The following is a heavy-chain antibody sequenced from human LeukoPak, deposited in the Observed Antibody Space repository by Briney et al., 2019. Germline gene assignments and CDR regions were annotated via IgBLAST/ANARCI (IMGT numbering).Heavy chain of an antibody. V-gene: IGHV3-30*02. J-gene: IGHJ6*03. D-gene: IGHD1-20*01. CDR1: GFTFSAFW. CDR3: AKDDPYNWYYMDV. Sequence: PGGSLRLSCAASGFTFSAFWMTWVRQAPGKGLEWVAFMRHDGSNKYYADSVRGRFTISRDNSKNTLYLQMNSLRAEDTAVYYCAKDDPYNWYYMDVWGKGTTITVSS. CDR2: MRHDGSNK.